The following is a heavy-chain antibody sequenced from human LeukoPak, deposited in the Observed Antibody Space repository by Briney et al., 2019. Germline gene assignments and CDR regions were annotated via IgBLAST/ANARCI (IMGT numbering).Heavy chain of an antibody. Sequence: SETLSLTCTVSGGSISSYYWSWIRQPPGKGLEWIGYIYYSGSTNYNPSLKSRVTISVDTSKNQFSLKLSSVTAADTVVYYCARVQYDFWSGYELDYWGQGTLVTVSS. V-gene: IGHV4-59*01. CDR3: ARVQYDFWSGYELDY. CDR2: IYYSGST. J-gene: IGHJ4*02. D-gene: IGHD3-3*01. CDR1: GGSISSYY.